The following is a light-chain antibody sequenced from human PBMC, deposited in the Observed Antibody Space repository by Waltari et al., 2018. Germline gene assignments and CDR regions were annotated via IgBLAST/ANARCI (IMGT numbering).Light chain of an antibody. CDR2: EVS. J-gene: IGLJ2*01. Sequence: QSALTPPPSVSGSPGQSVTISCPGSNSDVGAYYRVSWYQQSPGTAPKVVIYEVSNRPSGVPDRFSGSKSGNTASLTISGLQAEDEADYYCASYTPSSALAFGGGTKVTVL. V-gene: IGLV2-18*02. CDR1: NSDVGAYYR. CDR3: ASYTPSSALA.